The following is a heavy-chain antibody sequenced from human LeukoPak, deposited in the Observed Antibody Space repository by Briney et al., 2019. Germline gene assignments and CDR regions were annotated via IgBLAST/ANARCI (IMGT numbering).Heavy chain of an antibody. CDR2: ISYDGSNK. V-gene: IGHV3-30-3*01. Sequence: GGSLRLSCAASGFTFSSYAMHWVRQAPGKGLEWVAVISYDGSNKYYADSVKGRFTISRDNSKNTLYLQMNSLRAEDTAVYYCARVGWFGELFTFDYWGQGTLVTVSS. CDR1: GFTFSSYA. J-gene: IGHJ4*02. CDR3: ARVGWFGELFTFDY. D-gene: IGHD3-10*01.